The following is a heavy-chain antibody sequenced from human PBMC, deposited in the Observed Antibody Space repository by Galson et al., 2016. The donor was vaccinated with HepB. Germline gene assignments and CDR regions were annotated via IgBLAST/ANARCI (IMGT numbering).Heavy chain of an antibody. CDR1: GFSLTTMGMC. D-gene: IGHD2-21*02. CDR3: AQTLGGDHDAAAVNYYSYAMDV. J-gene: IGHJ6*02. Sequence: PALVKPTQTLTLTCTFSGFSLTTMGMCVSWVRQPPGKALEWLALIDWDGDQHYITSLKTRLTISRDTSKNQVVLTMTDVDPLDTATYYCAQTLGGDHDAAAVNYYSYAMDVWGQGTTVTVS. CDR2: IDWDGDQ. V-gene: IGHV2-70*19.